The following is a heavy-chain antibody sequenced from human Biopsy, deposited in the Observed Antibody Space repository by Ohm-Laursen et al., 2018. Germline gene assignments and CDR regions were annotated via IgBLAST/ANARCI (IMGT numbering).Heavy chain of an antibody. V-gene: IGHV1-18*01. CDR3: ARDRTPYYDFWSGKSFDNWFDP. Sequence: SVKVSCKASGYTFTNYGISWVRQAPGQGLEWMGWINAYNGNTNYAQKLQGRVTMTTDTSTSTAYMELRSLRSDDTALYYCARDRTPYYDFWSGKSFDNWFDPWGQGTLVTVSA. J-gene: IGHJ5*02. D-gene: IGHD3-3*01. CDR1: GYTFTNYG. CDR2: INAYNGNT.